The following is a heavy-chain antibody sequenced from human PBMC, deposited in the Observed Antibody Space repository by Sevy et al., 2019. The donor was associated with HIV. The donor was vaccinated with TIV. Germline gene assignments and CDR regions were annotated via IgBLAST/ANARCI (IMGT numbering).Heavy chain of an antibody. CDR1: GGSISSYY. CDR3: ARDLGGFDWLLPFDY. J-gene: IGHJ4*02. V-gene: IGHV4-4*07. Sequence: SETLSLTCTVSGGSISSYYWSWIRQPAGKGLEWIGRFYTSGSTNYNPSLKSRVTMSVDTSKNQFSQKLSSVTAADTAVYYCARDLGGFDWLLPFDYWGQGTLVTVSS. CDR2: FYTSGST. D-gene: IGHD3-9*01.